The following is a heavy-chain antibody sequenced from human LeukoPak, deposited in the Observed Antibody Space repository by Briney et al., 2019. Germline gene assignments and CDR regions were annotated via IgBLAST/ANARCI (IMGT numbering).Heavy chain of an antibody. J-gene: IGHJ1*01. CDR3: ARDSSDVRSLIAH. V-gene: IGHV1-46*01. Sequence: GASVKVSCKTSGYTFTSYYMHWVRQAPGLGLEWMGLINPSGGSTTYAQKFQGRVTITADESASTAYMELSSLRSEDTAVYYCARDSSDVRSLIAHWGQGTLVTVSS. CDR1: GYTFTSYY. D-gene: IGHD3-10*02. CDR2: INPSGGST.